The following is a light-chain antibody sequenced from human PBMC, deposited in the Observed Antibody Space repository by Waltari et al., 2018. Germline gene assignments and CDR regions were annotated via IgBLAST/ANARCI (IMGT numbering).Light chain of an antibody. CDR3: LLAYGGIRV. CDR2: DTS. J-gene: IGLJ2*01. CDR1: TGPVTSDHH. Sequence: QAVVTQEPSVTVSPGGTVTLTCGSNTGPVTSDHHPYWFQLKPGQAPTTLIYDTSVRQSWTPGRFSGSILGDKAALTVSGIMPEDEATYFCLLAYGGIRVFGGGTMLTVL. V-gene: IGLV7-46*01.